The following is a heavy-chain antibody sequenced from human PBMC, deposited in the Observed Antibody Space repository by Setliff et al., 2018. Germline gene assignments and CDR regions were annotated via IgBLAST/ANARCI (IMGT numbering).Heavy chain of an antibody. J-gene: IGHJ4*02. CDR2: IYVSTGST. V-gene: IGHV4-61*02. CDR3: ARKYSSSWYWTWIYYFDD. Sequence: SETLSLTCTVSGDSISSGIYHWSWIRQSAGKGLEWIGRIYVSTGSTNYSPFLKSRVSISVDRSKNQFSLNLTSVTAADTAVYYCARKYSSSWYWTWIYYFDDWGQGTLVTVSS. D-gene: IGHD6-13*01. CDR1: GDSISSGIYH.